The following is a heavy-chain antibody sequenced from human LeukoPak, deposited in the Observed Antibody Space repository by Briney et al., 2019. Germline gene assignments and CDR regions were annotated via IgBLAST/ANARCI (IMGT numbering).Heavy chain of an antibody. D-gene: IGHD2-15*01. CDR3: AREHSSSATD. V-gene: IGHV4-39*07. Sequence: SETLSLTCTVSGDSISSASSHWSWIRQPPGKGLEWIGSIYHSGTTYYKPSLKSRITISVGTSKNQFSLKLSSVTAADTAVYHCAREHSSSATDWGQGTLVTVSS. CDR1: GDSISSASSH. J-gene: IGHJ4*02. CDR2: IYHSGTT.